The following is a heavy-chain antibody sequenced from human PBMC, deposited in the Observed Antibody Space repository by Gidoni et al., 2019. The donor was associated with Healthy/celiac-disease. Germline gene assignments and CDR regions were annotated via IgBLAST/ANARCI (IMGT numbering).Heavy chain of an antibody. D-gene: IGHD3-16*01. Sequence: QVQLQESGPGLVKPSETLSLTCAVSGYSISSGYYWGWIRQPPGKGLEWIGSIYHSGSTYYNPSLKSRVTISVDTSKNQFSLKLSSVTAADTAVYYCARDPYLIGGSDYWGQGTLVTVSS. CDR3: ARDPYLIGGSDY. CDR2: IYHSGST. J-gene: IGHJ4*02. V-gene: IGHV4-38-2*02. CDR1: GYSISSGYY.